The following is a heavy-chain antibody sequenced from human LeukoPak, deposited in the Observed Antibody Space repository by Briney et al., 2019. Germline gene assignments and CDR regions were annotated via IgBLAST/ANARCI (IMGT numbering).Heavy chain of an antibody. CDR1: GFTFDDCA. Sequence: GGSLRLSCAASGFTFDDCAMHWVRQAPGKGLEWVSGISWNSGSIGYADSVKGRFTISRDNAKNSLYLQMNSLRAEDTALYYCAKEYSSGLDAFDIWGQGTMVTVSS. D-gene: IGHD6-19*01. CDR3: AKEYSSGLDAFDI. J-gene: IGHJ3*02. CDR2: ISWNSGSI. V-gene: IGHV3-9*01.